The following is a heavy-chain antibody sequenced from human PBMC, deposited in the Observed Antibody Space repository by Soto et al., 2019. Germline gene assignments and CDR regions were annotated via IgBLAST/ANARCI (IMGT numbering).Heavy chain of an antibody. Sequence: SETLSLTCTVSGGSIRTYFWSWIRQSPGKGLEWIGYFYYSGNTNYNPSLKSRVTISVDTSKNQFSLKLSSVTAADTAMYYCARDTTPSLWGQGTLVTVSS. V-gene: IGHV4-59*01. CDR3: ARDTTPSL. CDR1: GGSIRTYF. D-gene: IGHD1-1*01. CDR2: FYYSGNT. J-gene: IGHJ4*02.